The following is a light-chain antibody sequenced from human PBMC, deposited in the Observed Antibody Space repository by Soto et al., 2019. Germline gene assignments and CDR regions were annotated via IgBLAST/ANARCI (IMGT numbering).Light chain of an antibody. Sequence: EIQMTQSPSTLSASAGDRATISCRASQDVSNYLDWYQQKPGKAPKLLIYGASNMDTGIPARFSGSGSGTDFTLTISSLQSEDFAIYYCQQYDNFPLTFGGGSKVEIK. CDR1: QDVSNY. V-gene: IGKV1-33*01. CDR2: GAS. J-gene: IGKJ4*01. CDR3: QQYDNFPLT.